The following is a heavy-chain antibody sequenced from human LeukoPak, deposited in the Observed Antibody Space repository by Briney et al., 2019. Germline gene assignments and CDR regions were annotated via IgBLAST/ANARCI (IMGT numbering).Heavy chain of an antibody. V-gene: IGHV4-59*08. CDR3: ARVPPYYYDSSGYTKNWYFDL. CDR1: GGSINNYY. CDR2: IFYNEGT. D-gene: IGHD3-22*01. J-gene: IGHJ2*01. Sequence: PSETLSLTCTVSGGSINNYYWNWIRQPPGKGLEWIGYIFYNEGTSYNPSLKSRVTISVDTSNNQLSLTLNSVTAADTAVYYCARVPPYYYDSSGYTKNWYFDLWGRGTLVTVSS.